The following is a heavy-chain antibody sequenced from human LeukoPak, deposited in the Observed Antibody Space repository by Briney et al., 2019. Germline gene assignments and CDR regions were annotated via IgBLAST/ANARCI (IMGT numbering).Heavy chain of an antibody. J-gene: IGHJ6*02. CDR1: GGTFSSYA. D-gene: IGHD6-6*01. V-gene: IGHV1-69*13. CDR2: IIPIFGTA. CDR3: AREWDLVHSHYYYGMDV. Sequence: GASVKVSCKASGGTFSSYAISWVRQAPGQGLEWMGGIIPIFGTANYAQKFQGRVTITVDESTSTAYMELSSLRSEDTAVYYCAREWDLVHSHYYYGMDVWGQGTTVTVSS.